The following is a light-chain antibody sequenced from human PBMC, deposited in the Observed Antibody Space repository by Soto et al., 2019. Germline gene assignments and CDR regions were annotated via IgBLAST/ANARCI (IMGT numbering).Light chain of an antibody. V-gene: IGLV2-23*01. CDR2: EGS. Sequence: QAVVTQPASVSGSPGQSITISCTGTSSDVGSYNLVSWYQQHPGKAPKLMIYEGSKRPSGVSNRFSGSKSGNTASLTISGLQAEDEADYYCCSYAGSSTHVVFGGGIKLTVL. CDR3: CSYAGSSTHVV. CDR1: SSDVGSYNL. J-gene: IGLJ2*01.